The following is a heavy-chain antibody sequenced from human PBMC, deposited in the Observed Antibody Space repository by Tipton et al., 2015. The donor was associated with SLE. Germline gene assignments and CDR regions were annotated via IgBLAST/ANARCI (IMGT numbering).Heavy chain of an antibody. CDR3: ARSGGYYKGYFDY. Sequence: SLRLSYAASGFTFSSYAMSWVRQAPGKGLEWVSAISGSGGSTYYADSVKGRFTISRDNSKNTLYLQMNSLRAEDTAVYYCARSGGYYKGYFDYWGQGTLVTVSS. J-gene: IGHJ4*02. V-gene: IGHV3-23*01. CDR2: ISGSGGST. CDR1: GFTFSSYA. D-gene: IGHD3-10*01.